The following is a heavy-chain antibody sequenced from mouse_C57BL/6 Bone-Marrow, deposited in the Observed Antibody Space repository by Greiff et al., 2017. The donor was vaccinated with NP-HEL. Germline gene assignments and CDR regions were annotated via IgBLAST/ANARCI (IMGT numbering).Heavy chain of an antibody. CDR2: IYPGSGST. J-gene: IGHJ4*01. V-gene: IGHV1-55*01. CDR3: ETLPTVVARGYAMDY. Sequence: QVQLQQPGAELVKPGASVKMSCKASGYTFTSYWITWVKQRPGQGLEWIGDIYPGSGSTNYNEKFKSKATLTVATSSSTAYMQPDSLTSEDSAVYYCETLPTVVARGYAMDYWGQGTSVTVSS. D-gene: IGHD1-1*01. CDR1: GYTFTSYW.